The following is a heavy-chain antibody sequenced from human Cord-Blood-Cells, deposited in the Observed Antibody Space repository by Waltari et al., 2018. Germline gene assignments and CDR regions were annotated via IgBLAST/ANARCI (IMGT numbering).Heavy chain of an antibody. J-gene: IGHJ6*02. V-gene: IGHV4-34*01. Sequence: QVQLQQWGARLLKPSETLSLTCAVYGGSFSGYYWTWIRQPPGKGLEWLGEINHSGSTNYNPSLKSRVTISVDTSKNQFSLKLSSVTAADTAVYYCARGTNGDYDYYYGMDVWGQGTTVTVSS. D-gene: IGHD4-17*01. CDR3: ARGTNGDYDYYYGMDV. CDR2: INHSGST. CDR1: GGSFSGYY.